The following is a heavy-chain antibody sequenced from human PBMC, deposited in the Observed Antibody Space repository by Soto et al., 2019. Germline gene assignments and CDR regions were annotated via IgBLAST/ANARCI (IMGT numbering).Heavy chain of an antibody. Sequence: WGSLRLSCAASGFTFSSYGMHWVRQAPGKGLEWVAVISYYESNKYYADSVKGRFTIYRDNSKNTLYLQMNSLRAEDTAVYYCAKDTWKLLGNWSERWDKGNMVNVSS. V-gene: IGHV3-30*18. CDR1: GFTFSSYG. J-gene: IGHJ5*01. CDR3: AKDTWKLLGNWSER. CDR2: ISYYESNK. D-gene: IGHD1-1*01.